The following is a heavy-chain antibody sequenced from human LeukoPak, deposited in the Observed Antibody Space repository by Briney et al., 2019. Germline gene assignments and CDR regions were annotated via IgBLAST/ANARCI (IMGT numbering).Heavy chain of an antibody. V-gene: IGHV1-24*01. D-gene: IGHD4-17*01. CDR3: ATDLLYGDYATNFDY. CDR1: GYTLTELS. Sequence: ASVKVSCKVSGYTLTELSMHWVRQAPGKGLEGMGGFDPEDGETIYAQKFQGRVTMTEDTSTDTAYMELSSPRSEDTAVYYCATDLLYGDYATNFDYWGQGTLVTVSS. CDR2: FDPEDGET. J-gene: IGHJ4*02.